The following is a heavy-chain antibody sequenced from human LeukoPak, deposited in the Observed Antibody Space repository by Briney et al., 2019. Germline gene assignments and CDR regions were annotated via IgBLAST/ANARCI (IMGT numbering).Heavy chain of an antibody. CDR1: GGSISSSSYY. D-gene: IGHD1-14*01. CDR2: IYYSGST. Sequence: SETLSLTCTVSGGSISSSSYYWGWIRQPPGKGLEWIGSIYYSGSTYYNPSLKSRVTISVDTSKNQFSLKLSSVTAADTAVYYCARLVRTQGPRWFDPWGQGTLVTVSS. J-gene: IGHJ5*02. V-gene: IGHV4-39*01. CDR3: ARLVRTQGPRWFDP.